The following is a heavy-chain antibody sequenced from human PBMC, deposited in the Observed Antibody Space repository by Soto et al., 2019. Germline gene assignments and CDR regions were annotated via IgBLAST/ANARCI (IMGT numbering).Heavy chain of an antibody. CDR1: GFTFSSYS. V-gene: IGHV3-21*01. J-gene: IGHJ3*02. D-gene: IGHD4-17*01. CDR3: ARDRSLWAVTGAFDI. Sequence: GGSLRLSCAASGFTFSSYSMNWVRQAPGKGLEWVSSISSSSSYIYYADSVKGRFTISRDNAKNSLYLQMNSLRAEDTAVYYCARDRSLWAVTGAFDIWGQGTMVTVSS. CDR2: ISSSSSYI.